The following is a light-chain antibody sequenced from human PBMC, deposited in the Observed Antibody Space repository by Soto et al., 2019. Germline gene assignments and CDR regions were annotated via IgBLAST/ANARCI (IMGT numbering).Light chain of an antibody. J-gene: IGLJ1*01. Sequence: QSVLTQPPSVSRSPGQPVTISCTGTSSDVGSYNRVSWYQQPPGTAPKLMIYEVSNRPSGVPDRFSESKSGNTASLTISGLQAEDEADYYCSSYTSTSTFVFGTGTKVTVL. CDR1: SSDVGSYNR. CDR2: EVS. CDR3: SSYTSTSTFV. V-gene: IGLV2-18*02.